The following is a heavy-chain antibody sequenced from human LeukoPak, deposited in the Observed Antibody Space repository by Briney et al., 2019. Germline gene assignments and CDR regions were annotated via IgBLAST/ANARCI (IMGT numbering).Heavy chain of an antibody. CDR3: ARGYGDYAY. Sequence: GGSLRLSCAASGFTFSSYTMNWVRQAPGRGLEWVSSISSSSYIYYADSVKGRSTLSRDNAENSLYLQMSSLRAEDTAVYYCARGYGDYAYWGQGTLVTVSS. V-gene: IGHV3-21*01. CDR2: ISSSSYI. D-gene: IGHD4-17*01. CDR1: GFTFSSYT. J-gene: IGHJ4*02.